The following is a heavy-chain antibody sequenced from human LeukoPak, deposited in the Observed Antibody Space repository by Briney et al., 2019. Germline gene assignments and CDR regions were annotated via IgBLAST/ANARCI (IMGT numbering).Heavy chain of an antibody. CDR1: GFTFSTYG. J-gene: IGHJ4*02. Sequence: QPGGTLRLSCAASGFTFSTYGMSWVRQAPGTGLEWVSASSGGGGSTYYADSVKGRFTIARDNSKNTLYLQMNSLRAEDTAVYYCARVGRGYSFNVYYFDYWGQGTLVTVSS. D-gene: IGHD5-18*01. CDR2: SSGGGGST. CDR3: ARVGRGYSFNVYYFDY. V-gene: IGHV3-23*01.